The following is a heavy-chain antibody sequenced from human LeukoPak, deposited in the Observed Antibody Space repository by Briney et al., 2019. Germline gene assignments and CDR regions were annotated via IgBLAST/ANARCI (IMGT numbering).Heavy chain of an antibody. CDR2: ITSSGTYM. J-gene: IGHJ6*02. CDR3: ARPFYYDTNGGEGMDV. CDR1: GFTFSSYW. V-gene: IGHV3-21*01. Sequence: GGSLRLSCAASGFTFSSYWMHWVCQAPGKGLELLSSITSSGTYMHYADSVKGRFTISRDNAKNSLYLQMNSLRVEDTAVYYCARPFYYDTNGGEGMDVWGQGTTVTVSS. D-gene: IGHD3-22*01.